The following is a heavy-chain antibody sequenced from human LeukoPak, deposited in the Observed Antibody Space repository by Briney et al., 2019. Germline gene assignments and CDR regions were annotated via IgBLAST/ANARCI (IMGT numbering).Heavy chain of an antibody. CDR1: RFIFSKYS. V-gene: IGHV3-48*04. CDR2: ISGSTTTI. D-gene: IGHD3-3*01. CDR3: ARDAVEGFVYYYYMDV. J-gene: IGHJ6*03. Sequence: GGSLRLSCVVSRFIFSKYSMSWVRQAPGKGLEWVAYISGSTTTIHYADSVEGRFTISRDNAKNSLYLQMNSLRAEDTAVYYCARDAVEGFVYYYYMDVWGKGTTVTVSS.